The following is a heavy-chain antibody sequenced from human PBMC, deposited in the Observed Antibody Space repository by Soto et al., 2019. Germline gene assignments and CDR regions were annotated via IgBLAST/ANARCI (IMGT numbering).Heavy chain of an antibody. D-gene: IGHD3-22*01. V-gene: IGHV1-69*13. CDR1: GCPFSSYA. CDR3: ARDSGYYDSSGYYSPVSYY. CDR2: IIPIFGTA. J-gene: IGHJ4*02. Sequence: ASVKVSCKVSGCPFSSYAISWVRHAPGQGLEWMGGIIPIFGTANYAQKFQGRVTITADESTSTAYMELSSLRSEDTAGYYCARDSGYYDSSGYYSPVSYYWRQGTVVTVS.